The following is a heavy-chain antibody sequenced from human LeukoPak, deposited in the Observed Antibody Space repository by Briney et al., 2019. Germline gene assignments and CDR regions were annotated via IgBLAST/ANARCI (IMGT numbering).Heavy chain of an antibody. CDR3: ARDRAQID. CDR1: GFTVSSNY. J-gene: IGHJ4*02. CDR2: IYGGGGT. Sequence: PGGSLRLSCAASGFTVSSNYMTWVRRAPGKGLEWVSLIYGGGGTNYADSVKGRFTISRDNSKNTLYLQMNSLRAEDTAVYYCARDRAQIDWGQGTQVTVSS. V-gene: IGHV3-53*01. D-gene: IGHD3-10*01.